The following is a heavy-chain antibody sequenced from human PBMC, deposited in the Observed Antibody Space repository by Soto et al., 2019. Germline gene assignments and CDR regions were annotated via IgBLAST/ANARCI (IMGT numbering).Heavy chain of an antibody. J-gene: IGHJ4*02. D-gene: IGHD2-8*02. CDR2: MYYSGST. V-gene: IGHV4-31*03. CDR3: ARTYYVAWTGPHYLDF. CDR1: SGSINSCTYY. Sequence: SETLSLTCTVSSGSINSCTYYWSWIRQHPGKGLEWIGYMYYSGSTYYNPSLKSRVTISVDTSRNQFSLNLNSVTAADTAVYYCARTYYVAWTGPHYLDFWGQGALVSVFS.